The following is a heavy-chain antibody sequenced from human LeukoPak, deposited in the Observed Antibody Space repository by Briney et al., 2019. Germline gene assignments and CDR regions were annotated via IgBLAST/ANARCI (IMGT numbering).Heavy chain of an antibody. D-gene: IGHD3-22*01. J-gene: IGHJ4*02. CDR2: IYYSGST. Sequence: PSETLSLTCTVSGGSISSSSYYWGWIRQPPGKGLEWIGSIYYSGSTYYNPSLKSRVTISVDTSKNQFSLKLSSVTAADTAVNYCASTPYDSSGYYYVWGGYWGQGTLVTVSS. CDR3: ASTPYDSSGYYYVWGGY. CDR1: GGSISSSSYY. V-gene: IGHV4-39*01.